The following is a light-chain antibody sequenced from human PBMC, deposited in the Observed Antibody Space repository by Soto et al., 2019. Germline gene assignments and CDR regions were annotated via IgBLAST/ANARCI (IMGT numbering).Light chain of an antibody. V-gene: IGKV1-5*01. CDR1: QSISSW. CDR3: HQYTRYSET. CDR2: DAS. Sequence: EIQMSKRPGTLSVSKEGKSAVTGRASQSISSWLAWYQQKPGKAPKLLIYDASSLESGVPSRFSGSGSGTEYTFTISIPHPDDFATYYCHQYTRYSETFAPGTKVDIK. J-gene: IGKJ1*01.